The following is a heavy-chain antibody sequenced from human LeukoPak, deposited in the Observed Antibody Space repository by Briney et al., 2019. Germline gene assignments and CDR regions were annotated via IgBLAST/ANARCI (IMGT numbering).Heavy chain of an antibody. Sequence: GASVKVSCKVSGYTLTELSMHWVRQAPGKGLEWMGGFDPEDGETIYAQKFQGRVTMTEDTSTDTAYMELSSLRSEDTAVYYCAKDGTAEIAVAGHFDYWGQGTLVTVSS. CDR3: AKDGTAEIAVAGHFDY. V-gene: IGHV1-24*01. CDR1: GYTLTELS. J-gene: IGHJ4*02. D-gene: IGHD6-19*01. CDR2: FDPEDGET.